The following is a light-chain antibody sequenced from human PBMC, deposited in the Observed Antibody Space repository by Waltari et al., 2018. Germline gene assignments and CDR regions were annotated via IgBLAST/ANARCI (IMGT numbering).Light chain of an antibody. V-gene: IGLV1-51*02. J-gene: IGLJ7*01. CDR2: ENT. CDR1: SSNIGNNY. CDR3: GTWDSSLSGAV. Sequence: QSVLTQPPSVSAAPGQRVTIPCPGGSSNIGNNYVSWYRQFPGTAPKRRIYENTGRPSGIPGRFSGSKSGTSATLDITGLQAGDEADYYCGTWDSSLSGAVFGGGTHLTVL.